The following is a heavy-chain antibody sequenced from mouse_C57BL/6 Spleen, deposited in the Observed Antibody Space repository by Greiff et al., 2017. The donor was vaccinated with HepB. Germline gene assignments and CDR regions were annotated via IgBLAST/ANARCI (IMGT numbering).Heavy chain of an antibody. D-gene: IGHD3-2*02. CDR2: IYPRSGNT. CDR1: GYTFTSYG. CDR3: ARTPGSGYGY. V-gene: IGHV1-81*01. J-gene: IGHJ2*01. Sequence: VMLVESGAELARPGASVKLSCKASGYTFTSYGISWVKQSTGQGLEWIGEIYPRSGNTYYNEKFKGKATLTADKSSSTAYMELRSLTSEDSAVYFCARTPGSGYGYWGQGTTLTVSS.